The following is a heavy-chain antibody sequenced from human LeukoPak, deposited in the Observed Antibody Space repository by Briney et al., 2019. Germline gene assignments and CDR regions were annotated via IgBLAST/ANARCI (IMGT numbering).Heavy chain of an antibody. J-gene: IGHJ4*02. V-gene: IGHV1-18*01. CDR3: ARGTSIIDY. CDR2: ISLYNDNT. D-gene: IGHD6-6*01. Sequence: ASVKVSCKASGYTFMNYGFIWVRQAPGQGLEWMGWISLYNDNTNYAQKRQGRVSMTTDTSTNTAFMELRSLRSDDTAMYYCARGTSIIDYWGQGTLVTVSS. CDR1: GYTFMNYG.